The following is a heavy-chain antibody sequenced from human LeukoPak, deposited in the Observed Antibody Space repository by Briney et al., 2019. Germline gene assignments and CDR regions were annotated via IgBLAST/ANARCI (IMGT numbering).Heavy chain of an antibody. J-gene: IGHJ4*02. V-gene: IGHV1-2*02. CDR2: TNPNSGGT. Sequence: ASVKVSCKASGYTFTAYYMHWVRQAPGQGLEWMGWTNPNSGGTKCAQKFQGRVTMTRDTSVSTVYMELSRLRSDDTAVYYCAREVTTVTTDFDYWGQGTLVTVSS. D-gene: IGHD4-17*01. CDR1: GYTFTAYY. CDR3: AREVTTVTTDFDY.